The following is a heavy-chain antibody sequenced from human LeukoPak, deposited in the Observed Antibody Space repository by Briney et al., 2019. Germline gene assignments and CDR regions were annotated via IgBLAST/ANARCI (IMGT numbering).Heavy chain of an antibody. CDR2: IYYSGNT. CDR3: ARHRGYYDSSYYFYYYYMDV. J-gene: IGHJ6*03. Sequence: SETLSLTCTVSGGSISSSGYFWGWIRQPPGKGLEWIGTIYYSGNTYFNPSLKSRVTIYVDTSRNQFSLKLSSVTAADTAVYYCARHRGYYDSSYYFYYYYMDVWGKGTTVTVSS. D-gene: IGHD3-22*01. V-gene: IGHV4-39*01. CDR1: GGSISSSGYF.